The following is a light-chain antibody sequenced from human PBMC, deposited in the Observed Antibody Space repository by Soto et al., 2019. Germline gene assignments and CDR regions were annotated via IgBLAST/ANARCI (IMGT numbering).Light chain of an antibody. J-gene: IGLJ7*01. CDR1: SSDVGSYNL. CDR3: CSYAGSSTSFAV. V-gene: IGLV2-23*02. Sequence: QSALTQPASVSGSPGQSITISCTGTSSDVGSYNLVSWYQQHPGKAPKLMIYEVSKRPSGVSNRFSGSKSGNTASLTISGLQAEDEADYYCCSYAGSSTSFAVFGGGTKLTVL. CDR2: EVS.